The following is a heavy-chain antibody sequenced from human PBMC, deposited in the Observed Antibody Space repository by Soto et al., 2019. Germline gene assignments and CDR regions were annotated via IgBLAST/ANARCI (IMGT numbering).Heavy chain of an antibody. CDR3: AAHDSGGYYAEY. CDR2: IHYSGST. CDR1: GDSVTISDYY. J-gene: IGHJ4*02. D-gene: IGHD3-22*01. V-gene: IGHV4-39*01. Sequence: QLQLQESGPGLVKPSETLSLTCTVSGDSVTISDYYWGWIRQPPGKGLEWIGSIHYSGSTYYNPSLKVRVTRSEDTSKKHFSLNLTSVTAADAAVYYCAAHDSGGYYAEYWGQGTLVTVSA.